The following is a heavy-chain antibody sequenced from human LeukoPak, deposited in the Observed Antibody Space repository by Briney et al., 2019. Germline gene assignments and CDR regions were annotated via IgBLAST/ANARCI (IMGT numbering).Heavy chain of an antibody. V-gene: IGHV4-31*03. Sequence: SQTLSLTCTVSGGSISSGGYYWSWIRQHPGKGLEWIGYIYYSGSTYYNPSLKGRVTISVDTSKNQFSLKLSSVTAADTAVYYCARAPAVIAPNWFDPWGQGTLVTVSS. J-gene: IGHJ5*02. D-gene: IGHD3-10*01. CDR2: IYYSGST. CDR1: GGSISSGGYY. CDR3: ARAPAVIAPNWFDP.